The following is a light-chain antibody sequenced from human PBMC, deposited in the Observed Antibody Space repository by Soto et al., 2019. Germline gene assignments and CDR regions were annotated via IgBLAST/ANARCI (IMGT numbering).Light chain of an antibody. CDR2: DVS. CDR1: SSDVGTYNF. Sequence: QSVLTQPRSVSGSPGQSVSISCTGTSSDVGTYNFVSWYQQHPGKAPKVMIYDVSKRPSGVPDRFSGSKSGNTASLTISGLQSEDEADYYCCSYAGRYTYVFGTGTKATVL. CDR3: CSYAGRYTYV. J-gene: IGLJ1*01. V-gene: IGLV2-11*01.